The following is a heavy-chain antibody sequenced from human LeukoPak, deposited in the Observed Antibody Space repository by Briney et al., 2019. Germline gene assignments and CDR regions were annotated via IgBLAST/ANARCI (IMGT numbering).Heavy chain of an antibody. V-gene: IGHV1-2*02. Sequence: GASVKVSCKVSGYTLTELSMHWVRQAPGQGLEWMGWINPNSGGTNYAQKFQGRVTMTRDTSISTAYMELSRLRSDDTAVYYCARGGMTTVTTIDYWGQGTLVTVSS. CDR1: GYTLTELS. CDR3: ARGGMTTVTTIDY. CDR2: INPNSGGT. D-gene: IGHD4-17*01. J-gene: IGHJ4*02.